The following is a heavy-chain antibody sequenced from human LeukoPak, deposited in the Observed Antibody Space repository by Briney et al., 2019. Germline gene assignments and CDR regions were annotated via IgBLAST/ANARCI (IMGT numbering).Heavy chain of an antibody. CDR1: GFTFSSYW. V-gene: IGHV3-48*04. Sequence: GGSLRLSCAASGFTFSSYWMSWVRQAPGKGLEWVSYISSSGGPIFYADSVKGRFTISRDNAKNSLFLQMNSPRAEDTAVYYCARERKSGWLQRTYNFDYWGQGTLVTVSS. D-gene: IGHD5-24*01. CDR2: ISSSGGPI. CDR3: ARERKSGWLQRTYNFDY. J-gene: IGHJ4*02.